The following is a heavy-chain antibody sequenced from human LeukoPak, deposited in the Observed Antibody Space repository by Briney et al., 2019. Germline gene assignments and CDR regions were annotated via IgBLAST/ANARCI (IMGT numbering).Heavy chain of an antibody. V-gene: IGHV4-4*02. CDR2: IYHSGST. J-gene: IGHJ5*02. CDR3: ARDEPSSGLVFDP. Sequence: SETLSLTCAVSGGSISSSNWWSWVRQPPGKGLEWIGEIYHSGSTNYNPSLKSRVTISVDKSKDQFSLKLSSVTAADTAVYYCARDEPSSGLVFDPWGQGTLVTVSS. D-gene: IGHD6-25*01. CDR1: GGSISSSNW.